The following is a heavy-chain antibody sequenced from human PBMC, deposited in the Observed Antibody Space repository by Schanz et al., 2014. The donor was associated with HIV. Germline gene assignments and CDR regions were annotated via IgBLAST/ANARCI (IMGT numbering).Heavy chain of an antibody. V-gene: IGHV3-7*01. CDR2: IKQDGGEK. CDR3: ARDSGPGSY. D-gene: IGHD3-10*01. J-gene: IGHJ4*02. CDR1: GFTFNDYF. Sequence: MQLVESGGGLVKPGGSLRLSCAASGFTFNDYFMSWIRQAPGKGLEWVASIKQDGGEKHYVASVKGRFTISRDNVKNSLYLQMSSLRAEDTAVYYCARDSGPGSYWGQGTLVTVSS.